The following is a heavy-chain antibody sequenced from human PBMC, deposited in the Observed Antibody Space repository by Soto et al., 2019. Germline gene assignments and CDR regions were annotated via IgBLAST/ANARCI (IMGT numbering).Heavy chain of an antibody. CDR3: ARTDYYDSSGSFGY. Sequence: SETLSLTCAVSGGSISNYYWSWIRQPPGKGLEWIGYISYSGSTNYNPSLKSRVTISVDTSKKQFSLKLSSVTAADTAMYFCARTDYYDSSGSFGYWGQGTLVTVSS. J-gene: IGHJ4*02. V-gene: IGHV4-59*01. CDR1: GGSISNYY. D-gene: IGHD3-22*01. CDR2: ISYSGST.